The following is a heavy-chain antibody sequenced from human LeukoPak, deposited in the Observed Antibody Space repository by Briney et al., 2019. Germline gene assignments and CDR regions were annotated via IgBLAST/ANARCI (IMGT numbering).Heavy chain of an antibody. V-gene: IGHV1-2*02. J-gene: IGHJ3*02. CDR3: AINEGYNWNDVFAFDI. CDR2: INPNSGGT. D-gene: IGHD1-20*01. Sequence: ASVKVSCKASGYTFTGYYMHWVRQAPGPGLEWMGLINPNSGGTNYAQKFQGRVTMTRDTSISTAYMELSRLRSDDTAVYYCAINEGYNWNDVFAFDIWGQGTMVTVSS. CDR1: GYTFTGYY.